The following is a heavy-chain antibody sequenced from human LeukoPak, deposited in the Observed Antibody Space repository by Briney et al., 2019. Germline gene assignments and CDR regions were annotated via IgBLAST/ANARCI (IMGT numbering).Heavy chain of an antibody. Sequence: GGSLRLSCAVSGFTFGRYWMHWVRQAPGKGLVWVSRINFDGSSTFYADSVKGRFTISRDNAKSTLYLQMNSLRAEDTAVYYCVTGLLETTNSWGQGTLVTVSS. D-gene: IGHD1-1*01. J-gene: IGHJ4*02. CDR3: VTGLLETTNS. CDR1: GFTFGRYW. CDR2: INFDGSST. V-gene: IGHV3-74*01.